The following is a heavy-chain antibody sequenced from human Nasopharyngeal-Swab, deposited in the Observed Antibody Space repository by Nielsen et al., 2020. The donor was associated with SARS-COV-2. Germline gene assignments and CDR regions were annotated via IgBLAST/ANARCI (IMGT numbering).Heavy chain of an antibody. V-gene: IGHV1-46*01. Sequence: ASVKVSCKASGYTFTSYYMHWVRQAPGQGLEWMGIINPSGGSTGYAQKFQGRVTMTRNTSISTAYMELSSLRSEDTAVYYCARVDCSSTSCYLEFEAFDIWGQGTMVTVSS. CDR2: INPSGGST. J-gene: IGHJ3*02. D-gene: IGHD2-2*01. CDR3: ARVDCSSTSCYLEFEAFDI. CDR1: GYTFTSYY.